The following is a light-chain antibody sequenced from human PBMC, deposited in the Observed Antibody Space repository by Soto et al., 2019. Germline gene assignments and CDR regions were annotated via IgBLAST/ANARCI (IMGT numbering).Light chain of an antibody. CDR1: NIGDKN. V-gene: IGLV3-21*02. J-gene: IGLJ1*01. CDR3: QVCDTSSATSYV. CDR2: DDS. Sequence: SYELTKPPAVSVAPGQTARITCGGNNIGDKNVHWYQQKPGQVPVLVVYDDSVRPSGIPERLSGSNSGNTATLTISSVEAGDEADYYCQVCDTSSATSYVFGPGPNVTLL.